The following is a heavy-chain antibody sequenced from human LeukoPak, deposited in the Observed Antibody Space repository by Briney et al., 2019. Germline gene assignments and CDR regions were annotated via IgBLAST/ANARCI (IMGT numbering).Heavy chain of an antibody. CDR1: GFTFSYYW. CDR3: AKDLRARHGYYFDY. CDR2: IKSDGSIT. Sequence: GGSLRLSCATSGFTFSYYWMHWVRQAPGKGLVWVSRIKSDGSITEYADSVKGRFTISRDNAKNTLYLQMNSLRAEDTAVYYCAKDLRARHGYYFDYWGQGTLVTVSS. D-gene: IGHD4-17*01. J-gene: IGHJ4*02. V-gene: IGHV3-74*01.